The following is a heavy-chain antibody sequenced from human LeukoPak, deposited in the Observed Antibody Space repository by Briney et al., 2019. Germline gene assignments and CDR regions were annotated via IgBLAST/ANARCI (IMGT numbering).Heavy chain of an antibody. V-gene: IGHV1-69*13. CDR2: IIPIFGTA. CDR3: ARADYEERYNWYFDL. Sequence: SVKVSCKASGGTFSSYAISWVRQAPGQGLEWMGGIIPIFGTASYAQKFQGRVTITADESTSTAYMELSSLRSEDTAVYYCARADYEERYNWYFDLWGRGTLVTVSS. J-gene: IGHJ2*01. CDR1: GGTFSSYA. D-gene: IGHD4-17*01.